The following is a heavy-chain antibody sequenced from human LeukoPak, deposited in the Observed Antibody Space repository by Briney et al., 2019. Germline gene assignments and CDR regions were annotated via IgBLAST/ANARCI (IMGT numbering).Heavy chain of an antibody. V-gene: IGHV3-23*01. CDR2: ITGSGGST. CDR1: GFTFSTYG. CDR3: ARDQLGAVLYFDY. Sequence: GGSLRLSCVATGFTFSTYGMSWVRQAPGKGLEWVSAITGSGGSTYYADSVKGRFTISRDNSKNTLYLQINSLRVEDTAVYYCARDQLGAVLYFDYWGQGTPVTVSS. D-gene: IGHD1-1*01. J-gene: IGHJ4*02.